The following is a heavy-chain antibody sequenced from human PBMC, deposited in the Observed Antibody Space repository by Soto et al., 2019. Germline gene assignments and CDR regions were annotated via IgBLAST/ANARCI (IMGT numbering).Heavy chain of an antibody. Sequence: GGSLRLSCAASGFTFSSFAMSWVRQAPGKGLEWVSSISGSGESTYYADSVKGRLSISRDNSKNTLYLQMNSLRAEDTAVYYCAKRREGGYYIFDYWGQGTPVTVSS. D-gene: IGHD3-10*01. CDR2: ISGSGEST. J-gene: IGHJ4*02. CDR3: AKRREGGYYIFDY. V-gene: IGHV3-23*01. CDR1: GFTFSSFA.